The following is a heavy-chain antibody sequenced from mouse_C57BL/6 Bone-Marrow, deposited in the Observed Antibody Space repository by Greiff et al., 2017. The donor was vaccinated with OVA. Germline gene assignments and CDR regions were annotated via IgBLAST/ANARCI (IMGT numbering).Heavy chain of an antibody. D-gene: IGHD2-3*01. CDR2: IYPYNGVS. Sequence: EVKLQESGPELVKPGASVKIFCKASGYSFTGYYMHWVKQSHGNILDWIGYIYPYNGVSSYNQKFKGRATLTVDKSSSTAYMELRSLTSEDSAVYYCAMVGYYAYFAMDYWGQGTSVTVSS. J-gene: IGHJ4*01. CDR1: GYSFTGYY. CDR3: AMVGYYAYFAMDY. V-gene: IGHV1-31*01.